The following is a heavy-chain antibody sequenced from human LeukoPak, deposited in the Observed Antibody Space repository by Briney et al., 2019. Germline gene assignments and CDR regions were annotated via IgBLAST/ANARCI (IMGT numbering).Heavy chain of an antibody. D-gene: IGHD4-17*01. Sequence: GGSLRLSCAASGFTFSSYAMSWVRQAPGKGLEWVSSISGSGGSTNYADSVKGRFTISRDNSKNTLYLQMNSLRAEDTAVYYCVKALSPYGPSGYYYYYYGMDVWGQGTTVTVSS. CDR1: GFTFSSYA. CDR3: VKALSPYGPSGYYYYYYGMDV. CDR2: ISGSGGST. J-gene: IGHJ6*02. V-gene: IGHV3-23*01.